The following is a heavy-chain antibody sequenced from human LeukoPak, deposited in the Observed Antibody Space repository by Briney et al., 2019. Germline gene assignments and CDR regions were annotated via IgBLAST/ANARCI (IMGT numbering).Heavy chain of an antibody. J-gene: IGHJ4*02. D-gene: IGHD6-6*01. CDR3: AKDLAIAARPVFDS. CDR1: GFTFSGYA. Sequence: GGSLRLSCAAFGFTFSGYALTWVRQAPGKGLEWVSTITGSGDASYYADSVKGRFNISRDNSQNMLFLQMNSLRAEDTARYYCAKDLAIAARPVFDSWGRGTLVTVSS. V-gene: IGHV3-23*01. CDR2: ITGSGDAS.